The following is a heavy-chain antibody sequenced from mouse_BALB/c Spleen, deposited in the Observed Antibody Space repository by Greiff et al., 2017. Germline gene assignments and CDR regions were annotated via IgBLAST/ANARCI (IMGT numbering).Heavy chain of an antibody. CDR1: GFSLTSYD. D-gene: IGHD4-1*01. CDR2: IWTGGGT. Sequence: VKVVESGPGLVAPSQSLSITCTVSGFSLTSYDISWIRQPPGKGLEWLGVIWTGGGTNYNSAFMSRLSISKDNSKSQVFLKMNSLQTDDTAIYYCVRGVTGTNCDVWGAGTTVTVSS. J-gene: IGHJ1*01. CDR3: VRGVTGTNCDV. V-gene: IGHV2-9-2*01.